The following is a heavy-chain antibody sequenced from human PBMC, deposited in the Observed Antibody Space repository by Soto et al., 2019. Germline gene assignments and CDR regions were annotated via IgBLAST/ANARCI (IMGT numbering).Heavy chain of an antibody. Sequence: EVQLVDSGGGLVKPGGSLRLSCEASGFSVSNAWMNWVRQAPGKGLAWVGRIKTSEEGETTNYPAPVKGRFTISREDSKNTRYLQMNSLKTEHTAVYYCSTGSVDGFWGQGTTVTVSS. CDR2: IKTSEEGETT. CDR3: STGSVDGF. J-gene: IGHJ6*02. CDR1: GFSVSNAW. D-gene: IGHD2-15*01. V-gene: IGHV3-15*07.